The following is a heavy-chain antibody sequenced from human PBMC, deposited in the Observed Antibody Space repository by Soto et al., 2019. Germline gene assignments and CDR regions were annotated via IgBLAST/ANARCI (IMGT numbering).Heavy chain of an antibody. V-gene: IGHV4-31*03. CDR1: GGSIISGGYY. CDR2: IYYSGST. J-gene: IGHJ5*02. D-gene: IGHD2-2*01. CDR3: ARDRLSCSSTSCYHNWFDP. Sequence: PSETLSLTCTVSGGSIISGGYYWIWIRQHPGKGLEWIGYIYYSGSTYYNPSLKSRVTISVDTSKNQFSLKLSSVTAADTAVYYCARDRLSCSSTSCYHNWFDPWGQGTLVTVSS.